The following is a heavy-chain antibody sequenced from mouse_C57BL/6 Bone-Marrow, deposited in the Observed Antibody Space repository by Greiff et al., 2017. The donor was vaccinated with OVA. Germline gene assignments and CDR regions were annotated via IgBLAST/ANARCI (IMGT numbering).Heavy chain of an antibody. CDR1: GYTFTSYW. V-gene: IGHV1-69*01. J-gene: IGHJ2*01. CDR2: IDPSDSYT. Sequence: QVQLQQPGAELVMPGASVKLSCKASGYTFTSYWMHSVKQRPGQGLEWIGEIDPSDSYTNYNQKFKGKSTLTVDKSSSTAYMQLSSLTSEDSAVYYCARTGLRGRFDYWGQGTTLTVSS. CDR3: ARTGLRGRFDY. D-gene: IGHD3-1*01.